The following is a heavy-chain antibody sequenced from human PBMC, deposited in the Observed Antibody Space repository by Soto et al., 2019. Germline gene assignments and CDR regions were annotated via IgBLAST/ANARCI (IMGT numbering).Heavy chain of an antibody. CDR3: ATVQFYGVDV. Sequence: QVVLVQSGAEVKKPGASVKVSCTASGFSFSTYTIHWVRQAPGQRPEWLGWFNAANGDTKYSPICQDRVTITGDTSAHTAFMELSSLRSEDTAVYYCATVQFYGVDVWGPGTTVTVS. D-gene: IGHD3-10*02. CDR2: FNAANGDT. V-gene: IGHV1-3*01. CDR1: GFSFSTYT. J-gene: IGHJ6*02.